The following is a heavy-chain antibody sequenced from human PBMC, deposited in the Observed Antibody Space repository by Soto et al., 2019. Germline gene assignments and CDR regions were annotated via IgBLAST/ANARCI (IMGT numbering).Heavy chain of an antibody. V-gene: IGHV3-21*01. CDR1: GFTVSSYS. D-gene: IGHD5-18*01. CDR3: ARERIGIQPWKQDSGYYGMDV. CDR2: ISSSSSYI. J-gene: IGHJ6*02. Sequence: EVQLVESGGGLVKPGGSLRLSCAASGFTVSSYSMNRVRQAPGKWLEWVSSISSSSSYIYYSDSVKGRFTISRDNAKNSLYLQMNSLRAEDTAVYYCARERIGIQPWKQDSGYYGMDVWGHGTTVTDS.